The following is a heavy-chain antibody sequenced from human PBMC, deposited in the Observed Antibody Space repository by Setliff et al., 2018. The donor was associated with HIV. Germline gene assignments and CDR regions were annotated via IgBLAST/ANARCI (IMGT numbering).Heavy chain of an antibody. D-gene: IGHD1-7*01. CDR2: INHSGST. CDR1: GGSFSDYY. V-gene: IGHV4-34*01. CDR3: ARVRLELRQYWFDS. J-gene: IGHJ5*01. Sequence: SETLSLTCAVYGGSFSDYYWSWIRQPPGKGLEWMGEINHSGSTNYNPSLKRRVTISVDTSKNQFSLKLNSVTAADTAVYYCARVRLELRQYWFDSWGQGSPVTVSS.